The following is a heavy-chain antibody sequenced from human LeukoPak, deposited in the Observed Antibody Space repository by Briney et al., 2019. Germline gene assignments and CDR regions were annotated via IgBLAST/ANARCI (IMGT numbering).Heavy chain of an antibody. CDR1: GFTFSSYW. J-gene: IGHJ4*02. CDR3: VRNLAVAGTCFDS. D-gene: IGHD6-19*01. V-gene: IGHV3-7*03. Sequence: GGSLRLSCAASGFTFSSYWMSWVRQAPGTGLEWVANIKQDGSDRNYVTSVRGRFTISRDNAESSLFLQMNSLRAEDTAVYYCVRNLAVAGTCFDSWGQGTLVTVSS. CDR2: IKQDGSDR.